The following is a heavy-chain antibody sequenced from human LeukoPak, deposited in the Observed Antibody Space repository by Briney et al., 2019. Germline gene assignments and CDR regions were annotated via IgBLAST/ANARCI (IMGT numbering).Heavy chain of an antibody. J-gene: IGHJ6*02. CDR2: IGGSGGNK. CDR1: GFTFSTFA. V-gene: IGHV3-23*01. CDR3: AKAPYFYSGMDV. Sequence: GGSLRLSCAASGFTFSTFAMNWVRQAPGKGVEWVSSIGGSGGNKYYGGSVKGRFTVSRDNSKNTLHLQMNSLRVEDTAVYYCAKAPYFYSGMDVWGQGTTVIVSS.